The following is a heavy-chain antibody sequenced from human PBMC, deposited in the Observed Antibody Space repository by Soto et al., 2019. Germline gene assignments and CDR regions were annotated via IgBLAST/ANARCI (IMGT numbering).Heavy chain of an antibody. Sequence: TSVKVSCKASGYTFTIYAIHWVRQAPGQRLEWMGWINAGNGNTKYSQKFQGRVTITRDTSASTAYMELSSLRSEDTAVYYCARDLGGWPDYWGQGTLVTVSS. J-gene: IGHJ4*02. CDR2: INAGNGNT. CDR1: GYTFTIYA. D-gene: IGHD2-15*01. CDR3: ARDLGGWPDY. V-gene: IGHV1-3*01.